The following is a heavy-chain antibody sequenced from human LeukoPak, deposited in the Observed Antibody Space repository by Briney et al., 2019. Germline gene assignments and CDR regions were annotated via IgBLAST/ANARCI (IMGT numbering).Heavy chain of an antibody. V-gene: IGHV4-59*08. CDR3: ARHYYGSGSYYNFDY. CDR1: GGSISSYY. CDR2: IYYSGST. J-gene: IGHJ4*01. Sequence: PSETLSLTCTVSGGSISSYYWSWIRQPPGKGLEWIGYIYYSGSTNYNPSLTSRVTISVDTSKNQFSLKLSSVTAADTAVYYCARHYYGSGSYYNFDYWGQGTLVTVS. D-gene: IGHD3-10*01.